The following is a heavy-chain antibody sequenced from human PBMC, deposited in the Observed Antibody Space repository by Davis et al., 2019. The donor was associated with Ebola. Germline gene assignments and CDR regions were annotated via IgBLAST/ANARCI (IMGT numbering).Heavy chain of an antibody. CDR3: ARMRDLDY. V-gene: IGHV3-23*01. J-gene: IGHJ4*02. CDR2: ISGSGGTT. CDR1: VITFSSYA. Sequence: GESLKIPCADSVITFSSYAMTWVRQAPGKGLEWVSAISGSGGTTYYAGSVKGRFTISRDNSKNTLYLQMNSLRAEDTAVYYCARMRDLDYWGQGTLVTVSS.